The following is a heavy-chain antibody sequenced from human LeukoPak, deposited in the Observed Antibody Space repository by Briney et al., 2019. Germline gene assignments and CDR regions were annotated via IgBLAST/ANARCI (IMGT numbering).Heavy chain of an antibody. Sequence: GGSLRLSCAASGFTFSSYAINWVRQAPGKGLEWVSAISAGGDTTLYAESAKGRFTISRDNSRNTLYLQMNNLRAEDTAIYHCARWIYYFDSWGQGTLVTVSS. D-gene: IGHD5-12*01. CDR2: ISAGGDTT. CDR1: GFTFSSYA. V-gene: IGHV3-23*01. J-gene: IGHJ4*02. CDR3: ARWIYYFDS.